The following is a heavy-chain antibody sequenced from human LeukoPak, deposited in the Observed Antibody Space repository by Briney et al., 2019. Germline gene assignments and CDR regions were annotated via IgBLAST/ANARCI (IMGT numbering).Heavy chain of an antibody. D-gene: IGHD3-10*01. J-gene: IGHJ6*03. V-gene: IGHV4-59*01. CDR1: GGSINSYY. CDR3: ARGGGSGSYYFGSYYYYYMDV. CDR2: MYYSGST. Sequence: MSSETLSLTCSVSGGSINSYYWSWIRQPPGKGLEWIGYMYYSGSTHYNPSLESRVTISIDTSKKQLSLMLTSVTAADTAVYYCARGGGSGSYYFGSYYYYYMDVWGKGTTVTVSS.